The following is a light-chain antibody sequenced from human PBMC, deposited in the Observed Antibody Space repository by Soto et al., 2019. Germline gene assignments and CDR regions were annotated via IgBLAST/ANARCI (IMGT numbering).Light chain of an antibody. V-gene: IGLV2-8*01. Sequence: QSVLTQPPSASGSPGQSVAISCTGTSSDVGGYNYVSWYQQHPGKAPKLMIYEVNKRPSGVPDRFSGSKSGNTASLTISGLQAEDEADYYCCSYAGNYTYVFGTGTKVTVL. CDR3: CSYAGNYTYV. CDR1: SSDVGGYNY. CDR2: EVN. J-gene: IGLJ1*01.